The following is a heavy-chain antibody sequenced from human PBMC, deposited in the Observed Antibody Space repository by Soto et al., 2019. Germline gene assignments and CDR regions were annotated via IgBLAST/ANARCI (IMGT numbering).Heavy chain of an antibody. CDR1: GLTFSRYG. D-gene: IGHD3-22*01. Sequence: QEQLVESGGGVVQPGRSLRLSCAASGLTFSRYGMHWVRQAPGKGLEWAAHISYDGSNKHYAESVKGRFTISRDSSKNTLYLQMNSLIAEDTAVYYCVKDTYSDDSSGYYIFDYWGQGTLVADSS. CDR2: ISYDGSNK. CDR3: VKDTYSDDSSGYYIFDY. J-gene: IGHJ4*02. V-gene: IGHV3-30*18.